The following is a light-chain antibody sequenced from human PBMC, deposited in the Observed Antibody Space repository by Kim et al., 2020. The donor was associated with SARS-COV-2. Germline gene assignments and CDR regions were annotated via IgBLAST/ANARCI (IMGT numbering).Light chain of an antibody. J-gene: IGKJ1*01. CDR3: QQYHSSPRT. CDR2: GAS. CDR1: QSVSSSR. Sequence: SPGERATLSCMASQSVSSSRLAWYQQKLGQAPRLLIYGASSRATGVPDRFSGSGSGTDFTLTISRLQPEDFAVYYCQQYHSSPRTFGQGTKVDIK. V-gene: IGKV3-20*01.